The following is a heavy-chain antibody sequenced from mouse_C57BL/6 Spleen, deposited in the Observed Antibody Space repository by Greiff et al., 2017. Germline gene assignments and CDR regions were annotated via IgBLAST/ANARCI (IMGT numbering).Heavy chain of an antibody. CDR3: ARRYYGSRYFDY. V-gene: IGHV1-18*01. CDR2: INPNNGGT. CDR1: GYTFTDYN. Sequence: EVQLQESGPELVKPGASVKIPCKASGYTFTDYNMDWVKQSHGKSLEWIGDINPNNGGTIYNQKFKGKATLTVDKSSSTAYMELRSLTSEDTAVYYCARRYYGSRYFDYWGQGTTLTVSS. D-gene: IGHD1-1*01. J-gene: IGHJ2*01.